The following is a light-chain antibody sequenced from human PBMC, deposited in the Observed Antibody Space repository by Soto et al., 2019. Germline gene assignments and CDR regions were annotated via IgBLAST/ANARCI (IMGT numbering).Light chain of an antibody. V-gene: IGKV1D-16*01. CDR3: QQYDSYPIT. J-gene: IGKJ5*01. Sequence: DIQMTQSPSSLSPSVGDRVTITCRPSQGIRNLLVWYQQKPEKAPKSLIYGTSNLESGVPSRFSGSGSGTDYTLTISSLQPEDFATYYCQQYDSYPITFGQGTRLEIK. CDR2: GTS. CDR1: QGIRNL.